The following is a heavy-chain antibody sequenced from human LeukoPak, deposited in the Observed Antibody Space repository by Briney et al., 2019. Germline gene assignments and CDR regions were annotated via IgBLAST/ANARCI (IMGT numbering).Heavy chain of an antibody. CDR2: INHSGST. CDR1: GGSFSGYY. J-gene: IGHJ6*03. Sequence: SSETLSLTCAAYGGSFSGYYWSWIRQPPEKGLEWIGEINHSGSTYYNPSLKSRVTISVDTSKNQFSLKLSSVTAADTAVYYCARLRPGIAVAGNYYYYYYMDVWGKGTTVTVSS. CDR3: ARLRPGIAVAGNYYYYYYMDV. V-gene: IGHV4-34*01. D-gene: IGHD6-19*01.